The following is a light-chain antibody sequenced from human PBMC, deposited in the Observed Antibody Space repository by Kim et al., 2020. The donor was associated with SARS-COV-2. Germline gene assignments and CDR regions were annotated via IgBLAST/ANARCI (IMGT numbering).Light chain of an antibody. CDR2: DAS. CDR3: QQYNNWPPGRT. J-gene: IGKJ1*01. V-gene: IGKV3-15*01. Sequence: EIVMTQSPVTLSVSPGERATLSCRASQSISTNLAWYQQKPGQAPRLLIYDASTRATGFPARFSGSGSGTEFTLTISSLQSEDFAVYYCQQYNNWPPGRTFGQGTKVYIK. CDR1: QSISTN.